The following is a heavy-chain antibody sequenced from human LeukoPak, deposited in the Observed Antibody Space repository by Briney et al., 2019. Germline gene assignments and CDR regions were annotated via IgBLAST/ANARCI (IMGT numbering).Heavy chain of an antibody. CDR3: ARVDGNYYGSGSSFDY. CDR2: ISAYNGKT. Sequence: ASVKVSCKASGYTFTSYGISWVRQAPGQGLEWMGWISAYNGKTNYAQKFQGRVTMTTDTSTSTAYMELRSLRSDDTAVYYCARVDGNYYGSGSSFDYWGQGTLVTVSS. V-gene: IGHV1-18*01. D-gene: IGHD3-10*01. J-gene: IGHJ4*02. CDR1: GYTFTSYG.